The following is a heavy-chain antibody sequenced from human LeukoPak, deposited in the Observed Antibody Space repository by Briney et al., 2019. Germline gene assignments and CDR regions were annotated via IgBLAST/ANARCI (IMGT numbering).Heavy chain of an antibody. CDR1: GFTFSSYA. CDR3: AKEVDSGTRFDP. J-gene: IGHJ5*02. V-gene: IGHV3-23*01. CDR2: ISGSSGGST. D-gene: IGHD6-13*01. Sequence: GGSLRLSCAASGFTFSSYAMSWVRQAPGKGLEWVSAISGSSGGSTYYADSVKGRFTISRDNSKNTLYLQMKSLRAEDTAVYYCAKEVDSGTRFDPWGQGTLVTVSS.